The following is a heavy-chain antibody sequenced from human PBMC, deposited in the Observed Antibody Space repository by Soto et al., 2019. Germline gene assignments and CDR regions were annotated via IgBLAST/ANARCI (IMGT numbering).Heavy chain of an antibody. J-gene: IGHJ6*02. CDR2: ISYDGSNK. V-gene: IGHV3-30-3*01. CDR1: GFTFSRYA. D-gene: IGHD7-27*01. CDR3: ARAPNPSYGMDV. Sequence: PVGSLRLSCAASGFTFSRYAMHWVRQAPGKGLEWVAVISYDGSNKYYADSVKGRFTISRDNSKNTLYLQMNSLRAEDTAVYYCARAPNPSYGMDVWGQGTTVTVSS.